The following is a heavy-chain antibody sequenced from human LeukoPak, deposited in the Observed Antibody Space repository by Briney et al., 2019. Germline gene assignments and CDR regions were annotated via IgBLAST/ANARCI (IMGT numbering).Heavy chain of an antibody. CDR3: ARGEHYGDFFDY. J-gene: IGHJ4*02. Sequence: GGSLRLSCAASGFTFSNYAMRWVRQAPGKGLEWVSGISGSGDSTYYADSVKGRFTISRDNSKNTLYLQMNSLRAEDTAVYFCARGEHYGDFFDYWGQGTLVTVSS. D-gene: IGHD4-17*01. CDR1: GFTFSNYA. CDR2: ISGSGDST. V-gene: IGHV3-23*01.